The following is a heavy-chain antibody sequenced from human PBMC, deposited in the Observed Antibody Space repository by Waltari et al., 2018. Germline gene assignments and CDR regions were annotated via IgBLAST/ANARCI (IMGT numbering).Heavy chain of an antibody. D-gene: IGHD6-19*01. V-gene: IGHV3-11*05. J-gene: IGHJ5*02. CDR2: ISSVGTYT. CDR3: ARDAEYNSGQGWFDP. Sequence: GLEWVAYISSVGTYTNYADSVKGRFTISRDNAKNSLHLQMDSLRAEDTAVYYCARDAEYNSGQGWFDPWGQGTLVTVSS.